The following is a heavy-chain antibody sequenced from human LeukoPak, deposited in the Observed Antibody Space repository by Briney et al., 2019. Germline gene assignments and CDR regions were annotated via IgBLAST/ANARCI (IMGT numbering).Heavy chain of an antibody. J-gene: IGHJ5*02. D-gene: IGHD1-26*01. Sequence: PSETLSLTCTVSGGSISSGSYYWSWIRQPAGKGLEWIGRIYTSGSTNYNPSLRSRVTISVDTSKNQFSLKLSSVTAADTAVYYCARHEWGPSFWFDPWGQGTLVTVSS. CDR2: IYTSGST. V-gene: IGHV4-61*02. CDR1: GGSISSGSYY. CDR3: ARHEWGPSFWFDP.